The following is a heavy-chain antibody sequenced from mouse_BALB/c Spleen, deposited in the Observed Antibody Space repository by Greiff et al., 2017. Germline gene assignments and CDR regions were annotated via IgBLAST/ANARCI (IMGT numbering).Heavy chain of an antibody. CDR3: TRRDGYLFAY. V-gene: IGHV1-15*01. Sequence: VQLVESGAELVRPGASVTLSCKASGYTFTDYEMHWVKQTPVHGLEWIGAIDPETGGTAYNQKFKGKATLTADKSSSTAYMELRSLTSEDSAVYYCTRRDGYLFAYGGQGTLVTGSA. J-gene: IGHJ3*01. CDR2: IDPETGGT. CDR1: GYTFTDYE. D-gene: IGHD2-3*01.